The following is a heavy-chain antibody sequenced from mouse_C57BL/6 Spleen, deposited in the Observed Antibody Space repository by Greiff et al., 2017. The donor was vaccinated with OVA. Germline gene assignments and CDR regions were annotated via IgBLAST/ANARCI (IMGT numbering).Heavy chain of an antibody. V-gene: IGHV3-6*01. Sequence: EVQLQESGPGLVKPSQSLSLTCSVTGYSITSGYYWNWIRQFPGNKLEWMGYISYDGSNNYHPSLKNRISITRDTSKNQFFLKLNSVTTEDTATYYCARGIYYGNPHWYFDVWGTGTTVTVSS. CDR3: ARGIYYGNPHWYFDV. J-gene: IGHJ1*03. CDR2: ISYDGSN. CDR1: GYSITSGYY. D-gene: IGHD2-1*01.